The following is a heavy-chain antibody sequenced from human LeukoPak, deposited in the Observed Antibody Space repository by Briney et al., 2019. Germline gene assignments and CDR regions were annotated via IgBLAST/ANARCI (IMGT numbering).Heavy chain of an antibody. D-gene: IGHD6-6*01. CDR2: MNPNSGNT. CDR3: ARESIAACPGNFDL. V-gene: IGHV1-8*03. CDR1: GYTFTSYD. Sequence: ASVKVSCKASGYTFTSYDINWVRQATGQGLEWMGWMNPNSGNTGYAQKFQGRVTITRNTSISTAYMELSSLRSEDTAVYYCARESIAACPGNFDLWGRGTLVTVSS. J-gene: IGHJ2*01.